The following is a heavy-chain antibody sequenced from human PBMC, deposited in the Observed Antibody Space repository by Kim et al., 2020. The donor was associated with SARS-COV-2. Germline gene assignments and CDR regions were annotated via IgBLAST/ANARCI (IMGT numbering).Heavy chain of an antibody. J-gene: IGHJ4*02. D-gene: IGHD5-18*01. V-gene: IGHV1-2*02. CDR3: ARGKIQLWGDFDY. Sequence: YAQKFQGRVTMTRDTSISTAYMELSRLRSDDTAVYYCARGKIQLWGDFDYWGQGTLVTVSS.